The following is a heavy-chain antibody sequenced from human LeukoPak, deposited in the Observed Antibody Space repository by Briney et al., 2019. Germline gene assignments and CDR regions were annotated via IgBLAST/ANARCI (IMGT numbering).Heavy chain of an antibody. CDR2: IWYDGSDK. CDR3: ARSSTNWGSFDY. V-gene: IGHV3-33*08. J-gene: IGHJ4*02. Sequence: GSLRLSCAASGFTFSSYGMHWVRQAPGKGLDWVAVIWYDGSDKYYADSLRGRFTISRDNSKNTLYLQMNSLRAEDTAVYYCARSSTNWGSFDYWGQGTLVTVSS. D-gene: IGHD7-27*01. CDR1: GFTFSSYG.